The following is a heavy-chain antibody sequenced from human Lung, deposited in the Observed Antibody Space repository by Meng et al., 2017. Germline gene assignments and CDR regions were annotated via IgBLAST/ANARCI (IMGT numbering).Heavy chain of an antibody. CDR3: ARGSYQPLLLSALDY. Sequence: EVQLVESGGGLVKPGGSLRLSCAASEFTFSDYSMNWVRQAPGKGLEWVSFISNTGKYIYYADSVKGRFTISRDNAKNSLYLQINGLRAEDTAVYYCARGSYQPLLLSALDYWGQGTLVTVSS. V-gene: IGHV3-21*01. CDR2: ISNTGKYI. CDR1: EFTFSDYS. J-gene: IGHJ4*02. D-gene: IGHD2-15*01.